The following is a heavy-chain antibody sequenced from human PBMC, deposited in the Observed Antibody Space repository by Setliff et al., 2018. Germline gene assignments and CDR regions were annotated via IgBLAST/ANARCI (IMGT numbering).Heavy chain of an antibody. CDR3: ARDTYIGDFWSGYYIQGQFDP. V-gene: IGHV1-3*01. CDR1: GYTFTSYA. D-gene: IGHD3-3*01. Sequence: ASVKVSCKASGYTFTSYAMHWVRQAPGQRLEWMGWINAGNGNTKYSQKFQGRVTITRDTSANTAYMELSSLRSEDTAVCYCARDTYIGDFWSGYYIQGQFDPWGQGTLVTVSS. CDR2: INAGNGNT. J-gene: IGHJ5*02.